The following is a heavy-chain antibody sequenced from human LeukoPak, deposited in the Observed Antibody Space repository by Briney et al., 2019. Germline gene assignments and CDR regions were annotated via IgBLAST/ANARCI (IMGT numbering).Heavy chain of an antibody. CDR1: GGSISSGSYY. CDR2: IYYSGST. J-gene: IGHJ4*02. CDR3: ARGGRHDILTGYYNY. V-gene: IGHV4-61*01. D-gene: IGHD3-9*01. Sequence: SQTLSLTCTVSGGSISSGSYYWSWIRQPPGKGLEWIGYIYYSGSTNYNPSLKSRVTISVDTSKNQFSLKLSSVTAADTAVYYCARGGRHDILTGYYNYWGQGTLVTVSS.